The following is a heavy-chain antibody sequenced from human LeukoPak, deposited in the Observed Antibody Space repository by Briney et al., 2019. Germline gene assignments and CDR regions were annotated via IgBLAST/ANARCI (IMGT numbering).Heavy chain of an antibody. CDR2: INPNFGVT. CDR1: GYTFTCYY. CDR3: AKFPVLRFLEWSDKGAFDI. V-gene: IGHV1-2*06. J-gene: IGHJ3*02. Sequence: ASXKVSCKASGYTFTCYYMHWVRQAPGQGHEWMGRINPNFGVTPFSLKFHGRVTMTSDTSISTAYMELSRLISDDTAVYYCAKFPVLRFLEWSDKGAFDIWGQGTMVTVSS. D-gene: IGHD3-3*01.